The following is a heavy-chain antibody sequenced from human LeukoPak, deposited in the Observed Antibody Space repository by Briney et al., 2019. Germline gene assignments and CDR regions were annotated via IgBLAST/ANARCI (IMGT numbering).Heavy chain of an antibody. CDR2: ISSSGTSI. CDR3: ARGRLTCSGGSCYSWYFDL. CDR1: GFTFSSYS. J-gene: IGHJ2*01. V-gene: IGHV3-48*02. Sequence: GGSLRLSCAASGFTFSSYSMNWVRQAPGKGLEWVSIISSSGTSIYYADSVKGRLTISRDNAKNSLYLQMNSLRNEDTAVYYCARGRLTCSGGSCYSWYFDLWGRGTLVTVSS. D-gene: IGHD2-15*01.